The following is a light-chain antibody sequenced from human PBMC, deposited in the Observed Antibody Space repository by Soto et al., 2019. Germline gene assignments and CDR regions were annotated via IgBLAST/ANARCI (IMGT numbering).Light chain of an antibody. V-gene: IGLV1-51*01. CDR3: GTWDSRLSVWV. CDR1: SSNIGNND. J-gene: IGLJ3*02. Sequence: QPVLTQPPSVSAAPGQKVIISCSGASSNIGNNDISWYQQLPGTAPKLLIYDNNKRPSGIRDRFSGSKSGTSATLGITGLQTGDEADYYCGTWDSRLSVWVFGGGTKLTVL. CDR2: DNN.